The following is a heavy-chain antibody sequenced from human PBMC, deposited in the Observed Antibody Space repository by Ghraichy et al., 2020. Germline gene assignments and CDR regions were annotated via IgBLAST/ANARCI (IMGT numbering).Heavy chain of an antibody. J-gene: IGHJ4*02. CDR3: VREYCRGGRCFFGTGGSHFDY. V-gene: IGHV3-74*01. D-gene: IGHD2-15*01. Sequence: GGSLRLSCAASGFALSDYWMHWVRQAPGKGLLWVSRIKSGGTDRTYADSVKGRFTISRDNAKNTLYLQMNSLRAEDTAVFYCVREYCRGGRCFFGTGGSHFDYWGQGILVTVSS. CDR1: GFALSDYW. CDR2: IKSGGTDR.